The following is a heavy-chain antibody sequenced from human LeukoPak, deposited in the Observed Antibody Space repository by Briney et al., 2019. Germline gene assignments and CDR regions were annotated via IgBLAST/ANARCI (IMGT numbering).Heavy chain of an antibody. J-gene: IGHJ6*02. CDR3: ARAAVTTYYYYGMDV. D-gene: IGHD4-11*01. V-gene: IGHV4-59*01. CDR2: IYYSGST. Sequence: KPSETLSLTCTVSGGSINSYYWSWIRQPPGKGLEWIGYIYYSGSTNYNPSLKSRVTISVDTSKNQFSLKLSSVTAADTAVYYCARAAVTTYYYYGMDVWGQGTTVTVSS. CDR1: GGSINSYY.